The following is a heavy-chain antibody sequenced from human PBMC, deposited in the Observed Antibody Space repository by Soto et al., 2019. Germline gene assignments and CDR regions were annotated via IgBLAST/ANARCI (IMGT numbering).Heavy chain of an antibody. CDR1: GFTFSSYG. CDR3: AKSAYYYGSGSYYTGTPDY. J-gene: IGHJ4*02. D-gene: IGHD3-10*01. Sequence: LRLSCAASGFTFSSYGMHWVRQAPGKGLEWVAVISYDGSNKYYADSVKGRFTISRDNSKNTLYLQMNSLRAEDTAVYYCAKSAYYYGSGSYYTGTPDYWGQGTLVTVSS. V-gene: IGHV3-30*18. CDR2: ISYDGSNK.